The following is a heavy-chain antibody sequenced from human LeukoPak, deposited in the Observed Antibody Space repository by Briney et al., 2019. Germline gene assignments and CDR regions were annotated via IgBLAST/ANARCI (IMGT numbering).Heavy chain of an antibody. V-gene: IGHV3-30-3*01. J-gene: IGHJ4*02. CDR2: ISYDGSNK. Sequence: PGRSLRLSCAASGFTFSSYAMHWVRQAPGKGLEWVAVISYDGSNKYYADSVKGQFTISRDNSKNTLYLQLNSLRPGDTAVYYCARDQLAYSGYDTLFDYWGQGTLVTVSS. D-gene: IGHD5-12*01. CDR1: GFTFSSYA. CDR3: ARDQLAYSGYDTLFDY.